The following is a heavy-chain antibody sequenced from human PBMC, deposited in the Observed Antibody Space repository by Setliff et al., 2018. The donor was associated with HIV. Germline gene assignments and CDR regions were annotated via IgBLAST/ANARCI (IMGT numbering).Heavy chain of an antibody. CDR3: ARATYGSRAGTGLYFDS. D-gene: IGHD6-6*01. J-gene: IGHJ4*02. Sequence: SETLSLTCAVYGGSFSGDYWVWIRQSPGKGLEWIGDISQTRSTNYDPSLKSRVTISADTSRTQFSLNLISVTAADTAVYYCARATYGSRAGTGLYFDSWGQGALVTVSS. CDR1: GGSFSGDY. V-gene: IGHV4-34*01. CDR2: ISQTRST.